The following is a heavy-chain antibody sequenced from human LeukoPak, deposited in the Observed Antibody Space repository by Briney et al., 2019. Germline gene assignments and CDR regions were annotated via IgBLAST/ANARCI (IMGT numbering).Heavy chain of an antibody. CDR2: ISGSGGTT. D-gene: IGHD3-10*01. CDR3: AKRDDYYGSVSEFTNFYYAVDV. CDR1: GFTFSRYA. J-gene: IGHJ6*02. Sequence: GGSLRLSCAASGFTFSRYAMSWVRQAPGKGLELVSHISGSGGTTYYADSVKGRFTVSRDNSKNTLYLLMSSLRAEDTAIYYCAKRDDYYGSVSEFTNFYYAVDVWGQGTTVTVSS. V-gene: IGHV3-23*01.